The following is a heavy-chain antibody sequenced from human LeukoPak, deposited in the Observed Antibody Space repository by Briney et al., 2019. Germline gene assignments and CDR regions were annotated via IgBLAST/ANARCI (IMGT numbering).Heavy chain of an antibody. D-gene: IGHD4-17*01. CDR2: IWNDGSNK. CDR3: AKSYGDYVGGYYFDY. CDR1: GFTFSSYG. J-gene: IGHJ4*02. Sequence: GGSLRLSCAASGFTFSSYGMHWVRRAPGKGLEWVALIWNDGSNKYYADSVKGRFTISRDNSKNTLYLQMNSLRAEDTAVYYCAKSYGDYVGGYYFDYWGQGTLVTVSS. V-gene: IGHV3-33*06.